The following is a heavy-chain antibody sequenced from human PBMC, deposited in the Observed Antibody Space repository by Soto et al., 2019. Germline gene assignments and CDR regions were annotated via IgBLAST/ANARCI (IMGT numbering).Heavy chain of an antibody. Sequence: QVQLVESGGGVVQPGRSLRLSCAVSGFSFKSHGMHWVRQAPGKGLEWVAFISYDGKEANYADSVKGRFTISRDNSKDALYLQMGSLRGEDTAVYFCAKDHRNGGSRVDYWGQGTLVTVSS. J-gene: IGHJ4*02. V-gene: IGHV3-30*18. CDR2: ISYDGKEA. CDR1: GFSFKSHG. D-gene: IGHD2-15*01. CDR3: AKDHRNGGSRVDY.